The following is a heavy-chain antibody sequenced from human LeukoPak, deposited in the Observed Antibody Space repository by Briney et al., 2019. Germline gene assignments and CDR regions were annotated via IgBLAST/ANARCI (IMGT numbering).Heavy chain of an antibody. V-gene: IGHV4-39*01. CDR2: IYYSGST. CDR3: ARHRFSGWFDP. CDR1: GGSSSSGGYY. D-gene: IGHD3-10*01. Sequence: SQTLSLTCAVSGGSSSSGGYYWGWIRQPPGKGLEWIGSIYYSGSTYYNPSLKSRVTISVDTSKNQFSLKLSSVTAADTAVYYCARHRFSGWFDPWGQGTLVTVSS. J-gene: IGHJ5*02.